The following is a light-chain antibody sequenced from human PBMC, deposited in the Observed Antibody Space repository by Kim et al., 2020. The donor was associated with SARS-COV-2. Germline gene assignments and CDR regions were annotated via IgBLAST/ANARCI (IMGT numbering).Light chain of an antibody. CDR1: QVINHY. Sequence: ASVGDRVTITCRASQVINHYVAWFQQKRGKAPKSLIYDITNLQSGVPPKFSGSGSATEFTLTISRLQPDDSATYYCQQYNSFPLTFGGGTKVEIK. CDR3: QQYNSFPLT. CDR2: DIT. V-gene: IGKV1-16*02. J-gene: IGKJ4*01.